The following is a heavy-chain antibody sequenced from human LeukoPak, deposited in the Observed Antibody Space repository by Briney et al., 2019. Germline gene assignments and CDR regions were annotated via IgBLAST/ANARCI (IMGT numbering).Heavy chain of an antibody. CDR1: GGSISSSSYY. V-gene: IGHV4-39*01. Sequence: SETLSLTCTVSGGSISSSSYYWGWIRQPPGKGLEWIGSIYYSGSTYYNPSLKSRVTISVDTSKNQFSLKLSSVTAADTAVYYCARVNMLTGYYSQTPSTFDSWGQGTLVTVSS. D-gene: IGHD3-9*01. CDR3: ARVNMLTGYYSQTPSTFDS. J-gene: IGHJ4*02. CDR2: IYYSGST.